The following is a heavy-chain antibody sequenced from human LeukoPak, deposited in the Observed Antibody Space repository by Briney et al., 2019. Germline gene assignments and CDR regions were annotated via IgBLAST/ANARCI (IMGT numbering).Heavy chain of an antibody. CDR2: IYYSGST. CDR1: GGSFSGYY. J-gene: IGHJ6*03. V-gene: IGHV4-59*01. CDR3: ARNDYYYYYYMDV. Sequence: SETLSLTCDVYGGSFSGYYWSWIRQPPGKGLEWIGYIYYSGSTNYNPSLKSRVTISVDTSKNQFSLKLSSVTAADTAVYYCARNDYYYYYYMDVWGKGTTVTVSS.